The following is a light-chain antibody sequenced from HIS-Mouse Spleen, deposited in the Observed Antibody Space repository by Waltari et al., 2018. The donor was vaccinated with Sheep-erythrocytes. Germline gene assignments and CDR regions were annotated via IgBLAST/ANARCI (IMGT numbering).Light chain of an antibody. CDR3: QVWDSSTVV. CDR1: NIGSKN. Sequence: VSVALGQTARITCGGNNIGSKNVHWYQQKPGQAPVLVIYRDSNRPSGIPERFSGSNSVNTATLTISRAQAGDEADYYCQVWDSSTVVFGGGTKLTX. V-gene: IGLV3-9*01. J-gene: IGLJ2*01. CDR2: RDS.